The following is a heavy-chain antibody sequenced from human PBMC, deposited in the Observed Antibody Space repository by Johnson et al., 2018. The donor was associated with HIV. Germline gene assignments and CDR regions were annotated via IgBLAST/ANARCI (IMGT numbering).Heavy chain of an antibody. Sequence: VQLVESGGGLVQPGRSLRLSCAASGFTFDDYAMHWVRQAPGKGLEWVSGISWNSGSIGYADSVKGRFTISRDNAKNSLYLQMNSLRAEDTALYYCARVLITIFGVEAFDIWGQGTMVTVSS. V-gene: IGHV3-9*01. CDR3: ARVLITIFGVEAFDI. CDR2: ISWNSGSI. CDR1: GFTFDDYA. D-gene: IGHD3-3*01. J-gene: IGHJ3*02.